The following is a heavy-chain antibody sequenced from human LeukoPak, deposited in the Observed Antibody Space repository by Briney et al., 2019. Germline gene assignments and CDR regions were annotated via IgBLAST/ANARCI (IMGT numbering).Heavy chain of an antibody. CDR3: ATACSGGSCYCF. D-gene: IGHD2-15*01. CDR2: FDPEDGET. V-gene: IGHV1-24*01. Sequence: ASVKVSCKASGYTFTSYGISWVRQAPGKGLEWMGGFDPEDGETIYAQKFQGRVTMTEDTSTDTAYMELSSLRSEDTAVYYCATACSGGSCYCFWGQGTLVTVSS. J-gene: IGHJ4*02. CDR1: GYTFTSYG.